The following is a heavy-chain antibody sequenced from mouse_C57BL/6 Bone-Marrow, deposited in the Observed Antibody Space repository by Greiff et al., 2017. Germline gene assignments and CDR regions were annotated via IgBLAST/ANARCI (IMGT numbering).Heavy chain of an antibody. J-gene: IGHJ4*01. CDR1: GYTFTSYC. CDR2: INPGNGGT. Sequence: VQLQQPGTELVKPGASVKLSCTASGYTFTSYCMHWVKQRPGQGLEWIGNINPGNGGTNYTEQFQSKATLTVDKSSSTAYIQLSSLTSEDTAVYYCARFGCYAMDYWGQGTSVTVSS. D-gene: IGHD2-2*01. V-gene: IGHV1-53*01. CDR3: ARFGCYAMDY.